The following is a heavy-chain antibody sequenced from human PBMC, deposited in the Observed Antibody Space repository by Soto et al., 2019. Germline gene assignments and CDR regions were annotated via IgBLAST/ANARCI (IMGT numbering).Heavy chain of an antibody. D-gene: IGHD3-10*01. CDR1: GFSFSIYA. CDR3: ANDLRGRGDF. CDR2: ISGGGSIT. Sequence: EVQLLESGGGLVQPGGSLTLSCAGSGFSFSIYAMSWVRQCPGKGLEWISGISGGGSITYYTDAVRGRFTISRDNSKNTLYLQMNSLRAEDAAIYYCANDLRGRGDFWGQGTLVTVSS. V-gene: IGHV3-23*01. J-gene: IGHJ4*02.